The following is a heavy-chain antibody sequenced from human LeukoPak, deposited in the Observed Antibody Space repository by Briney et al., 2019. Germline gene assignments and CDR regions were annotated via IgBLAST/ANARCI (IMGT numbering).Heavy chain of an antibody. J-gene: IGHJ4*02. CDR2: IYYSGST. D-gene: IGHD3-3*01. CDR1: GGSISSGDYY. Sequence: SQTLSLTCTVCGGSISSGDYYWSWIRQPPGKSLEWIGYIYYSGSTYYNPSLKSRVTISVDTSKNQFSLKLSSVTAADTAVYYCARAFITIFGVVTYYFDYWGQGTLVTVSS. V-gene: IGHV4-30-4*01. CDR3: ARAFITIFGVVTYYFDY.